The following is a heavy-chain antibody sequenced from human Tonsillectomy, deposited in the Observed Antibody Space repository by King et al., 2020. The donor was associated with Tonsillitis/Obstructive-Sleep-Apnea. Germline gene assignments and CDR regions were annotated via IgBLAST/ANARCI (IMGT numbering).Heavy chain of an antibody. D-gene: IGHD2/OR15-2a*01. CDR2: IDHSGST. V-gene: IGHV4-34*01. CDR3: AREGVEYSYGMDV. J-gene: IGHJ6*02. CDR1: AGSFSGYY. Sequence: VQLQQWGAGLLKPSETLSLTCAVYAGSFSGYYWSWIRQPPGKGLEWIGEIDHSGSTNYNPSPKSRVTVSVDTSNSQFSLKLGSVTAADTAVYYCAREGVEYSYGMDVWGQGTTVTVSS.